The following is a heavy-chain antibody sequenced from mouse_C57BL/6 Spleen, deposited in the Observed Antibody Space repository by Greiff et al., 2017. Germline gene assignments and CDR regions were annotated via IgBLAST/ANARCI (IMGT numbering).Heavy chain of an antibody. CDR3: ARFKSDYFGY. Sequence: VKLQQPGAELVKPGASVKLSCKASGYTFTSYWMHWVKQRPGRGLEWIGSIDPNSGGTKYNEKFKGKATLTVDKPSSTAYMQISSLKSEDSAVYYCARFKSDYFGYWGQGATLTVAS. J-gene: IGHJ2*01. CDR2: IDPNSGGT. CDR1: GYTFTSYW. V-gene: IGHV1-72*01.